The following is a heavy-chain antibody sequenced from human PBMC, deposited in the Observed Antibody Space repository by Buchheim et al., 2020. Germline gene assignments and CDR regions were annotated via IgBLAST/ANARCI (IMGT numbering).Heavy chain of an antibody. D-gene: IGHD6-13*01. J-gene: IGHJ2*01. CDR1: GGSISSSSYY. CDR2: IYYSGST. V-gene: IGHV4-39*01. CDR3: ARLPPIAAAAGSVGLAGRYFDL. Sequence: QLQLQESGPGLVKPSETLSLTCTVSGGSISSSSYYWGWIRQPPGKGLEWIGSIYYSGSTYYNPSLKSRVTISVDTSKNQFSLKLSSVTAADTAVYYCARLPPIAAAAGSVGLAGRYFDLWGRGTL.